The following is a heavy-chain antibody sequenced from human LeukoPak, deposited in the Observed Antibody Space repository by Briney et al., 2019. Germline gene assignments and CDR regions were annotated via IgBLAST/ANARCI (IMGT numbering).Heavy chain of an antibody. D-gene: IGHD3-22*01. Sequence: SETLSPTCTVSGGSISSYYWSWIRQPPGKGLEWIGYIYYSGSTNYNPSLKSRVTISVDTSKNQFSLKLRSVTAADTAVYYCARPPSGDSSGHDNWFDPWGQGTLVTVSS. CDR3: ARPPSGDSSGHDNWFDP. CDR2: IYYSGST. V-gene: IGHV4-59*01. CDR1: GGSISSYY. J-gene: IGHJ5*02.